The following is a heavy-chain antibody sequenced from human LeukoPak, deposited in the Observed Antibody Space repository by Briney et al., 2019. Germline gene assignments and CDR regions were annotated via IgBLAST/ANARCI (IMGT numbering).Heavy chain of an antibody. V-gene: IGHV3-20*04. D-gene: IGHD3-9*01. CDR2: VNWNGGST. J-gene: IGHJ4*02. Sequence: RPGGSLRLSCAASGFIFDDYGMSWVRRAPGKGLEWVSGVNWNGGSTGYADSVKGRFTISRDNAKKSLHLQMNSLRAEDTAFYYCARDGLLRYFDWLCPLDYWGQGTLVTVSS. CDR3: ARDGLLRYFDWLCPLDY. CDR1: GFIFDDYG.